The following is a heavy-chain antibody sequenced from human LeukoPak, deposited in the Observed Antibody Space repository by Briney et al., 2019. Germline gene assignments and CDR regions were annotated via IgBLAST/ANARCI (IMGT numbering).Heavy chain of an antibody. J-gene: IGHJ4*02. V-gene: IGHV3-23*01. CDR3: AKDQSPRSGLVDY. D-gene: IGHD6-25*01. CDR1: GFTFSSYA. CDR2: ISGSGGST. Sequence: GGSLRLSCAASGFTFSSYAMSWVRQAPGKGLEYVSVISGSGGSTHYRDSVKGRFTISRDNSKNTLYLQMNSLRAEDTAVYYCAKDQSPRSGLVDYWGQGTLVTVSS.